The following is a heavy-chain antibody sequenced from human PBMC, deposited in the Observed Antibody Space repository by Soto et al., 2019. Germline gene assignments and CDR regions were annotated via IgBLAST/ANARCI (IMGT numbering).Heavy chain of an antibody. CDR2: IIPILGIA. D-gene: IGHD5-18*01. CDR1: GGTFSSYT. J-gene: IGHJ6*02. V-gene: IGHV1-69*02. CDR3: ARADTAMGRTYGMDV. Sequence: SVKVSCKASGGTFSSYTISWVRQAPGQGLEWMGRIIPILGIANYAQKFQGRVTITADKSTSTAYMELSSLRSEDTAVYYCARADTAMGRTYGMDVWGQGTTVTVSS.